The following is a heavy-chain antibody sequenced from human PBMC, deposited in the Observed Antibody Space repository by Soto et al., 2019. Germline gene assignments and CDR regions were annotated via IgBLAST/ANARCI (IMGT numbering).Heavy chain of an antibody. J-gene: IGHJ6*03. CDR2: IYYSGST. D-gene: IGHD2-2*01. CDR3: ARQDQLLSYYYMDV. CDR1: GGSISSYY. Sequence: PSETLSLTCTVSGGSISSYYWSWIRQPPGKGLEWIGYIYYSGSTNYNPSLKSRVTISVDTSKNQFSLKLSSVTAADTAVYYCARQDQLLSYYYMDVWGKGTTVTVS. V-gene: IGHV4-59*08.